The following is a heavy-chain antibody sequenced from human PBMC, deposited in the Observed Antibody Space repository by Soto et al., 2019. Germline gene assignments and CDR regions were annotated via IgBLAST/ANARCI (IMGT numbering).Heavy chain of an antibody. CDR2: IRGKRGNDGT. D-gene: IGHD2-21*01. J-gene: IGHJ4*02. CDR3: TRRRDWTPVDPLAY. V-gene: IGHV3-73*01. Sequence: ASGFAFSDSAIHWVRQASGKGLEWIGRIRGKRGNDGTAYAASVKGRFTISRDDSKTTTYLQMNSLKIEDTAVYYCTRRRDWTPVDPLAYRAQGTLVPVSS. CDR1: GFAFSDSA.